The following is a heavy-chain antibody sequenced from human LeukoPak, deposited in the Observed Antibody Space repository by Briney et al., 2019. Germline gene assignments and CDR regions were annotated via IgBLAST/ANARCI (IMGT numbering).Heavy chain of an antibody. CDR2: IYPGESDT. J-gene: IGHJ4*02. D-gene: IGHD3-10*01. Sequence: GESLEISCKGSGYNFSSYWIGWVRQVPGKGLEWMGFIYPGESDTRYSPSFQGQVTISADKSISTAYLQWRSLKASDTAMYYCARNRGDNTFDYWGQGILVTVSS. V-gene: IGHV5-51*01. CDR1: GYNFSSYW. CDR3: ARNRGDNTFDY.